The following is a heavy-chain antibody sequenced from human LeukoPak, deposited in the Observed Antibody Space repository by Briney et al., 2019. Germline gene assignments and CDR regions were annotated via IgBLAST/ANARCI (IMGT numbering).Heavy chain of an antibody. D-gene: IGHD1-1*01. CDR3: ARETTALDY. J-gene: IGHJ4*02. V-gene: IGHV4-59*01. Sequence: SETLSLTCTVSGGSISSYYWSWIRQPPGKGLEWIGYIYYSGSTNYNPSLKSRVTISVDTSKNQFSLRLNSVTAADTAVYYCARETTALDYWGQGTLVTASS. CDR1: GGSISSYY. CDR2: IYYSGST.